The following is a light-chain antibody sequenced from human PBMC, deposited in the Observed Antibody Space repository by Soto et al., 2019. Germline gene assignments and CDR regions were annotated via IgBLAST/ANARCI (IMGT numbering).Light chain of an antibody. J-gene: IGKJ1*01. Sequence: DIQMTQSPSTLSGSVGDIVTITCRSSQTISSWVAWYQQKPGKAPTLLIYKASTLKSGVPSRFSGSGSGTEVTLTIRSMQPDDFATYDCQHYNSDSDAFGQGTKVELK. CDR3: QHYNSDSDA. CDR1: QTISSW. V-gene: IGKV1-5*03. CDR2: KAS.